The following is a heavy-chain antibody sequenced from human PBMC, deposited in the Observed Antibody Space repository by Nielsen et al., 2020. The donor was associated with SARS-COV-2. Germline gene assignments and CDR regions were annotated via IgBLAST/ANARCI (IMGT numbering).Heavy chain of an antibody. CDR1: GFTFSSYD. CDR2: IGTAGDT. V-gene: IGHV3-13*01. CDR3: ARGSYDYYYMDV. D-gene: IGHD2-15*01. Sequence: GESLKISCAASGFTFSSYDMHWVRQATGKGLEWVSAIGTAGDTYYPGSVKGRFTISRENAKNSLYLQMNSLRAGDTAVYYCARGSYDYYYMDVWGKGTTVTVSS. J-gene: IGHJ6*03.